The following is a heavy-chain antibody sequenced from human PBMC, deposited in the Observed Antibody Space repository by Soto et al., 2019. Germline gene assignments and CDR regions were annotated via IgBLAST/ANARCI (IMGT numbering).Heavy chain of an antibody. CDR3: ARTLGATTNY. CDR2: INSDGSST. J-gene: IGHJ4*02. CDR1: GFTFSSYW. Sequence: VQLVESGGGLVQPGGSLRLSCAASGFTFSSYWMHWVRQAPGKGPVWVSRINSDGSSTSYADSVKGRFTISRDNAENTLYLQMNSLRAEDTAVYYCARTLGATTNYWGQGTLVTVSS. V-gene: IGHV3-74*01. D-gene: IGHD1-26*01.